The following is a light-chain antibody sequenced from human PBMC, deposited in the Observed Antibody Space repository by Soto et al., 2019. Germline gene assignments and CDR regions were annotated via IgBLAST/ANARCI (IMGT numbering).Light chain of an antibody. J-gene: IGLJ1*01. V-gene: IGLV2-14*01. CDR1: SSDVGGYNY. CDR3: SSYSSSSTLYV. Sequence: QSALTQPASVSESPGQSITVSCTETSSDVGGYNYVSWYQQHPGKAPKLMIYDVSDRPSGVSNRFSGSKSGNTASLTISGLQAEDEADYYCSSYSSSSTLYVFGTGTKVTVL. CDR2: DVS.